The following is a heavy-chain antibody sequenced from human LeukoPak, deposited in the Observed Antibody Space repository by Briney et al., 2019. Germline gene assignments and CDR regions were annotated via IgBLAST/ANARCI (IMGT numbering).Heavy chain of an antibody. Sequence: SETLSLTCTVSGGSISSTTYYWGWIRQPPGKGLEWIGTINYSGSTYYNPPLKSRVTMSVDTSKSQFSLKLSSVTAADTAVYYCTRRITGTTSDSFDYWGQGILVTVSS. CDR3: TRRITGTTSDSFDY. CDR1: GGSISSTTYY. CDR2: INYSGST. D-gene: IGHD1-20*01. J-gene: IGHJ4*02. V-gene: IGHV4-39*01.